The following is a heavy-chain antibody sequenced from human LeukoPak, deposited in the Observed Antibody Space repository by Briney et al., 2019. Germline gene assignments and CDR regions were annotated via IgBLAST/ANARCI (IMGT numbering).Heavy chain of an antibody. D-gene: IGHD5-12*01. Sequence: PGGSLRLSCAASGFTSSGYSMNWVRQAPGKGLEWVSSISSSSGYIYYADSVKGRFTISRDNAKNSLYLQMNSLRAEDTAVYYCARGRERISYDTIYYYYMDVWGKGTTVTVSS. J-gene: IGHJ6*03. CDR3: ARGRERISYDTIYYYYMDV. V-gene: IGHV3-21*01. CDR2: ISSSSGYI. CDR1: GFTSSGYS.